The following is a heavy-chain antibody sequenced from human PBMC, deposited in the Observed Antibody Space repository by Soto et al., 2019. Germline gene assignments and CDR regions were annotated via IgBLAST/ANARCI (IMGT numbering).Heavy chain of an antibody. Sequence: HPGGSLRLSCAASGFTFSSYSMSWVRQAPGKGLEWVSGFRTSGDGGTTYYADSVKGRFTSSRDNSKNMLFLQMNSLRAEDTAIYYCAKKVNSGPGSQYFDYWGQGTLVTVSS. D-gene: IGHD3-10*01. CDR3: AKKVNSGPGSQYFDY. CDR2: FRTSGDGGTT. CDR1: GFTFSSYS. J-gene: IGHJ4*02. V-gene: IGHV3-23*01.